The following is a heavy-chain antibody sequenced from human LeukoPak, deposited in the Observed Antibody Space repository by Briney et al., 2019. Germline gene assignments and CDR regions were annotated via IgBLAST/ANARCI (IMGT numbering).Heavy chain of an antibody. V-gene: IGHV4-59*01. CDR3: ARGLIRDDYNYYAFDM. Sequence: ASETLSLTCTVSGGSISSYYWNWIRLPPGKGLEWIGYVYYSGSTKYSPSLKSRVTMSLDTPKNQLSLKLTSVTAADTAVYFCARGLIRDDYNYYAFDMWGQGTMVTVSS. CDR1: GGSISSYY. J-gene: IGHJ3*02. CDR2: VYYSGST. D-gene: IGHD5-24*01.